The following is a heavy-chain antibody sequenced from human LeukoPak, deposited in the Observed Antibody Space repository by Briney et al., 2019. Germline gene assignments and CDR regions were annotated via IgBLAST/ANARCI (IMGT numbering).Heavy chain of an antibody. CDR3: ARGRAIFRAVAGTNYYYYGMDV. Sequence: PSETLSLTCAVYGGSFSGYYWSWIRQPPGKGVEWIGGINYSWNTNYNPSLKSRVTISVDTSKNQFSLKLSSVTAADTAVYYCARGRAIFRAVAGTNYYYYGMDVWGKGTTVTVSS. V-gene: IGHV4-34*01. D-gene: IGHD6-19*01. CDR1: GGSFSGYY. CDR2: INYSWNT. J-gene: IGHJ6*04.